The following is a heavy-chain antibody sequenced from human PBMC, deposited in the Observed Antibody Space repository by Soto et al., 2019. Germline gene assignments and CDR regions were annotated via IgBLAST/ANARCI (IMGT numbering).Heavy chain of an antibody. CDR3: ARGYCSSTSCYRRDYYYGMDV. D-gene: IGHD2-2*01. J-gene: IGHJ6*02. Sequence: EVQLVESGGGLVKPGGSLRLSCEASGFTFSSYSMNWVRQAPGKGLEWVSSISSSSSYIYYADSVKGRFTISRDNAKNSLYLQMNSLRAEDTAVYYCARGYCSSTSCYRRDYYYGMDVWGQGTTVTVSS. V-gene: IGHV3-21*01. CDR2: ISSSSSYI. CDR1: GFTFSSYS.